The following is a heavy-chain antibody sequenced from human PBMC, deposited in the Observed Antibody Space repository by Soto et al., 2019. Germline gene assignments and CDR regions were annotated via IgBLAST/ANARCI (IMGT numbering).Heavy chain of an antibody. CDR1: GFTFDYYA. V-gene: IGHV3-9*01. D-gene: IGHD5-12*01. CDR2: ISWNSGSI. Sequence: PGGSLRLSCAASGFTFDYYAMHWVRHAPGKGLEWVSGISWNSGSIGYADSVKGRFTISRDNAKNSLYLQMNSLRGEDTALYYCAKEDLLRGYSGYGHFDYWGQGTLVTVSS. J-gene: IGHJ4*02. CDR3: AKEDLLRGYSGYGHFDY.